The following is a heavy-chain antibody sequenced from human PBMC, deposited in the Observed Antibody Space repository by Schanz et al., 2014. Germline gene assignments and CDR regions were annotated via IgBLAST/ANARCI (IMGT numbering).Heavy chain of an antibody. J-gene: IGHJ4*01. Sequence: EVQLVESGGGLVQPGGSLRLSCAASGFSVGNKYMNWVRQAPGKGLEWVSFIYIGGNTDYADSVKGRFTTSRDNSKNTVYTQMNSLRAEATAVYDCARGGPPYYFDDWGQGTLVTVSS. CDR1: GFSVGNKY. V-gene: IGHV3-66*01. CDR2: IYIGGNT. CDR3: ARGGPPYYFDD.